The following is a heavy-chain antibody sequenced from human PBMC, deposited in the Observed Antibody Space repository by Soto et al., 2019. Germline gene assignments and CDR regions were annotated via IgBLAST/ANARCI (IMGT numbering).Heavy chain of an antibody. CDR3: AKVGFPYSYGYLFYF. J-gene: IGHJ4*02. Sequence: GVSLRLSCTASGVTFSTYAMTWVRQAPGKGLELVSAISASCGSTYYADSVKGRFTISRDNSKNTLYLQMNSLSVEDTAVYYCAKVGFPYSYGYLFYFWGQGTLVTVSS. D-gene: IGHD5-18*01. CDR1: GVTFSTYA. V-gene: IGHV3-23*01. CDR2: ISASCGST.